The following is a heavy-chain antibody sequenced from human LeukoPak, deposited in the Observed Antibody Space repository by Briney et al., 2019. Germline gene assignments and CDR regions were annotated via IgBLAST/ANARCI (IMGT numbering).Heavy chain of an antibody. J-gene: IGHJ3*02. V-gene: IGHV3-74*01. CDR1: GFTFSSYW. CDR2: INSEGSST. Sequence: GGSLRLSCAASGFTFSSYWMHWVRQAPGKGLVWVSRINSEGSSTSYADSVKGRFTISRDNAKNTLYLQMNSLRAEDTAVYYCARSWLVYDAFDIWGQGTMVTVSS. CDR3: ARSWLVYDAFDI. D-gene: IGHD6-19*01.